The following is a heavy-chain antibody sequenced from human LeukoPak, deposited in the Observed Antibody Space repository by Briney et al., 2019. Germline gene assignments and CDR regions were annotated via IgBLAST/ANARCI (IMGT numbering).Heavy chain of an antibody. CDR3: ARTRQLLFYFDS. V-gene: IGHV3-48*04. Sequence: GGSLRLSCAASGFTFSSYAMSWVRQAPGKGLEWLSYISSSGSIIYYADSVKGRFTISRDNARNSLYLQMNSLRAEDTAVYYCARTRQLLFYFDSWGQGTLVTVSS. CDR2: ISSSGSII. CDR1: GFTFSSYA. J-gene: IGHJ4*02. D-gene: IGHD3-10*01.